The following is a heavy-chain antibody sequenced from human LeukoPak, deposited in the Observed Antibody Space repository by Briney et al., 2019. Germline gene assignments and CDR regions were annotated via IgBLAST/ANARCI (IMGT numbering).Heavy chain of an antibody. D-gene: IGHD6-13*01. Sequence: PGGSLRLSCAASGFTFSSYAMSWVRQAPGKGLEWVSAISGSGGSTYYADSVKGRFTISRDNSKNTLYLQMNSLRAEDTAVYYCARGLRAAGMAPYYYGMDVWGQGTTVTVSS. J-gene: IGHJ6*02. V-gene: IGHV3-23*01. CDR1: GFTFSSYA. CDR3: ARGLRAAGMAPYYYGMDV. CDR2: ISGSGGST.